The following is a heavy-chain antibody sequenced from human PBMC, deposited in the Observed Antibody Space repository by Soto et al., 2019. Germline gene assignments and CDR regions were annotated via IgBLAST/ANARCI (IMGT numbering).Heavy chain of an antibody. CDR3: VRDVGGSGWFAP. J-gene: IGHJ5*02. Sequence: PSETLSLTCTVSGISIDNYYCSWIRQSAGKGLEWIGRIYSSGTTNYNPSLKSRVTMSVDMSKSQFSLDVRSVTAADMAVYYCVRDVGGSGWFAPWGQGTLVTVSS. V-gene: IGHV4-4*07. CDR1: GISIDNYY. CDR2: IYSSGTT.